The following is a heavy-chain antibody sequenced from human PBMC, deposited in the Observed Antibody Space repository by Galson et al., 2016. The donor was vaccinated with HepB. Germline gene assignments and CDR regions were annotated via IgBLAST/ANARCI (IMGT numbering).Heavy chain of an antibody. CDR2: IWGDGSNR. CDR1: GFTFNDYG. V-gene: IGHV3-33*01. CDR3: ARDGVPNYDFWTGFYYLDH. Sequence: SLRLSCAASGFTFNDYGMHWVRQAPGKGLEWVAVIWGDGSNRYYGDYVRGRFTISRDNARKTLYLQMDRLRPEDTAVYFCARDGVPNYDFWTGFYYLDHCGQGNLVTVSS. J-gene: IGHJ4*02. D-gene: IGHD3-3*01.